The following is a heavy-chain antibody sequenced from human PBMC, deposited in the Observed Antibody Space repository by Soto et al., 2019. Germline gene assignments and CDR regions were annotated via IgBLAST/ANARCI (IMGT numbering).Heavy chain of an antibody. D-gene: IGHD3-3*01. J-gene: IGHJ6*02. V-gene: IGHV4-39*02. CDR3: ARDTDSITIFGVVIIAYGMDV. CDR1: GGSISSSSYY. CDR2: IYYSGST. Sequence: PSETLSLTCTVSGGSISSSSYYWGWIRQPPGKGLEWIGSIYYSGSTYYNPSLKSRVTISVDTSKNQFSLKLSSVTAADTAVYYCARDTDSITIFGVVIIAYGMDVWGQGTTVTVSS.